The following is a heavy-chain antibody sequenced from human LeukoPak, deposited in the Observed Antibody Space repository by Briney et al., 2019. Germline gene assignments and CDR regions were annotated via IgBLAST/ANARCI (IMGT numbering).Heavy chain of an antibody. CDR3: AREYSSGWPFDY. J-gene: IGHJ4*02. Sequence: PGRSLRLSCAASGFTFSSYAMHWVRQAPGKGLEWVAVISYDGSNKYYADSVKGRFTISRDNSKNTLYLQMNSLRAEDTAVYYCAREYSSGWPFDYWGQGTLVTVSS. V-gene: IGHV3-30-3*01. CDR2: ISYDGSNK. D-gene: IGHD6-19*01. CDR1: GFTFSSYA.